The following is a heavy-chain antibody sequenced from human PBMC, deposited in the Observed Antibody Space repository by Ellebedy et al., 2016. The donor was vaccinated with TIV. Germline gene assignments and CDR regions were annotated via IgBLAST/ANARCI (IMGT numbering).Heavy chain of an antibody. V-gene: IGHV3-23*01. CDR3: VRDGYNRIPFDY. D-gene: IGHD5-24*01. CDR2: ISGTGYNT. J-gene: IGHJ4*02. Sequence: PGGSLRLSCAASGFTFSSYAMSWVRQAPRKGLEWVATISGTGYNTDYGDYVKGRFTISRDNSKNALYLQMDTLRVDDTAVYYCVRDGYNRIPFDYWGQGTLVTVSS. CDR1: GFTFSSYA.